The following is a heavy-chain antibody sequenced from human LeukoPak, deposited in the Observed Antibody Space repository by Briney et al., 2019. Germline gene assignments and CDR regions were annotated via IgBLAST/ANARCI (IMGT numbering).Heavy chain of an antibody. J-gene: IGHJ1*01. D-gene: IGHD2-2*01. CDR2: IYHSGST. CDR1: GGSISSGGYY. Sequence: SQTLSLTCTVSGGSISSGGYYWRWIRQPPGKGLEWIGYIYHSGSTYYNPSLKGRVTISVDRSKNQFSLKLSSVTAADTAVYYCARNLRYCSSTSCYAGFQHWGQGTLVTVSS. CDR3: ARNLRYCSSTSCYAGFQH. V-gene: IGHV4-30-2*01.